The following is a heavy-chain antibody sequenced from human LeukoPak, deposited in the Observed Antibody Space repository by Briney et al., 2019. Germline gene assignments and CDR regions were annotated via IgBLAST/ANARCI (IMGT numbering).Heavy chain of an antibody. CDR2: ISGSGGST. CDR3: AKGVWATILTNDAFDI. J-gene: IGHJ3*02. V-gene: IGHV3-23*01. CDR1: GFTFSSYA. Sequence: GGSLRLSCAASGFTFSSYAMSWVRQAPGKGLEWVSAISGSGGSTYYADSVKGRFTIARDNSKNTLYLQMNSLRAEDTAVYYCAKGVWATILTNDAFDIWGQGTMVTVSS. D-gene: IGHD3-9*01.